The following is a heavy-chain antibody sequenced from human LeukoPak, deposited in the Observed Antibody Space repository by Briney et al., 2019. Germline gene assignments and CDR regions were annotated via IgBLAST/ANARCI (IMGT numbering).Heavy chain of an antibody. J-gene: IGHJ4*02. V-gene: IGHV3-74*01. CDR2: INSYGSTT. CDR3: ARRQYRSSWYYFDY. CDR1: GFSLSSYW. Sequence: GGSLRLSCAASGFSLSSYWMHWVRQAPGKGLVWVSRINSYGSTTNYADSVKGRFTISRDNAKNTLYLQMNSLRAEDTGVYYCARRQYRSSWYYFDYWGQGTLVTVSS. D-gene: IGHD6-13*01.